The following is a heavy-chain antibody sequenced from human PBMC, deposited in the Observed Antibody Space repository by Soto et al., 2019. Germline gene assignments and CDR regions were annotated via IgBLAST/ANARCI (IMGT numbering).Heavy chain of an antibody. CDR1: GGSISTTNW. J-gene: IGHJ5*02. CDR3: ARGRMDLTAARLDP. Sequence: QVQLQESGPGLVKPAGTLSLTCAVSGGSISTTNWWNWVRQPPGKGLEWIGKIYQSGGNDYNPSLESRVTISVDKSKTPSSLNLSAVTAEDPALYYCARGRMDLTAARLDPWGKGNLDTFSS. CDR2: IYQSGGN. V-gene: IGHV4-4*02. D-gene: IGHD6-6*01.